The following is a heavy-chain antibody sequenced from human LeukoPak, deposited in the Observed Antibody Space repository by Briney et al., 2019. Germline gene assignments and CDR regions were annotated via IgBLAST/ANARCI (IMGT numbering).Heavy chain of an antibody. CDR2: ISGSGGST. V-gene: IGHV3-23*01. CDR3: AKVDSSGYTDWYFDL. CDR1: GFTVTNNY. D-gene: IGHD3-22*01. Sequence: GGSLRLSCAASGFTVTNNYMSWVRQAPGKGLEWVSAISGSGGSTYYADSVKGRFTISRDNSKNTLYLQMNSLRAEDTAVYYCAKVDSSGYTDWYFDLWGRGTLVTVSS. J-gene: IGHJ2*01.